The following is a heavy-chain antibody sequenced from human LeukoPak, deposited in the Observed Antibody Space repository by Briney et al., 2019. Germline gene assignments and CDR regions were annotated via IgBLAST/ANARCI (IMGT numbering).Heavy chain of an antibody. V-gene: IGHV3-21*01. Sequence: GGSPRLSCAASGFTFSSYSMNWVRQAPGKGLEWVSSISSSSSYIYYADSVKGQFTISRDNAKNSLYLQMNSLRAEDTAVYYCARVRYDILTGPIDYWGQGTLVTVSS. CDR1: GFTFSSYS. J-gene: IGHJ4*02. D-gene: IGHD3-9*01. CDR3: ARVRYDILTGPIDY. CDR2: ISSSSSYI.